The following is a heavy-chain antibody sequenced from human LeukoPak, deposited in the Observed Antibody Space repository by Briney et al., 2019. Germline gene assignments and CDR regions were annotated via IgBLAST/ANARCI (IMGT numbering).Heavy chain of an antibody. Sequence: GGSLRLSCAASGFTFSSYGMSWVRQAPGKGLEWVSATSGSGGSTYYADSVKGRFTISRDNSKNTLYLQMNSLRAEDTAVYYCAKATMIVVVKGGLDYWGQGTLVTVSS. CDR3: AKATMIVVVKGGLDY. CDR1: GFTFSSYG. J-gene: IGHJ4*02. CDR2: TSGSGGST. D-gene: IGHD3-22*01. V-gene: IGHV3-23*01.